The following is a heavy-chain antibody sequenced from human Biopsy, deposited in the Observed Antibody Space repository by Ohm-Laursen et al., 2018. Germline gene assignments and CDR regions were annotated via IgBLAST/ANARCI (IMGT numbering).Heavy chain of an antibody. CDR1: GFTFSGCA. J-gene: IGHJ5*02. D-gene: IGHD6-19*01. CDR2: IRDKANNYAT. Sequence: SLRLSCAASGFTFSGCAMHWVRQASGKGLEWVGHIRDKANNYATAYAASVKGRFTISRDDSENTVYLQMNSLGVEDTAIYYCARDPASIAVAGGGSDSWGQGILVTVSS. CDR3: ARDPASIAVAGGGSDS. V-gene: IGHV3-73*01.